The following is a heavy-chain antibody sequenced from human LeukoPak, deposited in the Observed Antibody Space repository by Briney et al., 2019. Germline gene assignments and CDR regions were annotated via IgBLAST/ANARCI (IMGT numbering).Heavy chain of an antibody. Sequence: SETLSLTCTVSGRSVSSVSYYWSWLRHPPGKGLEWIEYIYYSGSTNYNPCLKSRVTMSVDTYKNQFSLRLSSVTAEDTAVYYCARDRYTINWLDPWGQGTLVTVSS. D-gene: IGHD2-2*02. CDR1: GRSVSSVSYY. CDR3: ARDRYTINWLDP. V-gene: IGHV4-61*01. J-gene: IGHJ5*02. CDR2: IYYSGST.